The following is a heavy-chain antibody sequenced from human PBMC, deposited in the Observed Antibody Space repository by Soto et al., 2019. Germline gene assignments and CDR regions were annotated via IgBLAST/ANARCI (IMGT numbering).Heavy chain of an antibody. D-gene: IGHD2-2*01. CDR1: GGSISSSSYY. Sequence: SETLSLTCTVSGGSISSSSYYWGWIRQPPGKGLEWIGSIYYSGSTYYNPSLKSRVTISVDTSKNQFSLKLSSVTAADTAVYYCASIVVVPAAYFGTKRHPNYFDYWGQGTLVTVSS. V-gene: IGHV4-39*01. J-gene: IGHJ4*02. CDR3: ASIVVVPAAYFGTKRHPNYFDY. CDR2: IYYSGST.